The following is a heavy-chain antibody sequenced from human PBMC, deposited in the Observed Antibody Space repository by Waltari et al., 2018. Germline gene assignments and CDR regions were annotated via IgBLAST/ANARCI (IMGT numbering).Heavy chain of an antibody. CDR1: GGPFISCA. CDR2: IIPIFGTA. Sequence: QAQLVQSGAVVRRPGSSVKVSCKASGGPFISCAFSWVRLAPGHGLGWMGGIIPIFGTANYAQKCQGRVTITTDESTSTAYMELSSLRSEDTAVYYCARSPRCTNGVCYTQIVAFDNWGQGTMVTVSS. V-gene: IGHV1-69*05. CDR3: ARSPRCTNGVCYTQIVAFDN. J-gene: IGHJ3*02. D-gene: IGHD2-8*01.